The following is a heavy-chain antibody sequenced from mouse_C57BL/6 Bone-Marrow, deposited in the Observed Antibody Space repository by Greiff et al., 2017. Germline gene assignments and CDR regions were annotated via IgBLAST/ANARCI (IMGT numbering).Heavy chain of an antibody. CDR3: ARGGGRYFDY. CDR2: IHPRSGNT. V-gene: IGHV1-81*01. Sequence: VQLQQSGAELARPGASVKLSCKASGYTFTSYGISWVKQSTGKGLEWIGEIHPRSGNTYYNEKFKGKATLTADKSSSTAYMELRCLTSEDSAVYFCARGGGRYFDYWGQGTTLTVSS. J-gene: IGHJ2*01. CDR1: GYTFTSYG.